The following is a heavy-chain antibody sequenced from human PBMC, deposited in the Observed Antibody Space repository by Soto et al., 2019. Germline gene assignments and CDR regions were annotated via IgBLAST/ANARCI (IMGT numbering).Heavy chain of an antibody. D-gene: IGHD1-26*01. V-gene: IGHV3-30*18. Sequence: QVQLVESGGGVVQPGRSLRLSCAASGFTFSSYGMHWVRQAPGKGLEWVAVISYDGSNKYYADSVKGRFTISRDNSKNTLYLQMNSLRAEDTAVYYCAKDRGSCYFDYWGQGTLVTVSS. CDR3: AKDRGSCYFDY. CDR1: GFTFSSYG. CDR2: ISYDGSNK. J-gene: IGHJ4*02.